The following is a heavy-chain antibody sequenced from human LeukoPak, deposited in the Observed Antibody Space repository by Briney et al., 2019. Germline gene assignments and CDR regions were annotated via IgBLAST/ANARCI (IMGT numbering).Heavy chain of an antibody. CDR2: IFYSGST. Sequence: SETLSLTCSVSGGSISSSSYYWGWIRQPPGKGLEWIGSIFYSGSTYYNPSLKSRVTISVDTSNNQFSPRLSSVTAADTAVYYCARDSCSSPSCYTNWFDPWGQGTLVTVSS. V-gene: IGHV4-39*07. J-gene: IGHJ5*02. CDR3: ARDSCSSPSCYTNWFDP. CDR1: GGSISSSSYY. D-gene: IGHD2-2*01.